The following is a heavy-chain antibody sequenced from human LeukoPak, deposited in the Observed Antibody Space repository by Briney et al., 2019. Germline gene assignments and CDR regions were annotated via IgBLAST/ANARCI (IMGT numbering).Heavy chain of an antibody. CDR3: VREDAHTYYFDF. CDR1: GYTFTSYH. D-gene: IGHD2-2*01. J-gene: IGHJ4*02. Sequence: GASVQVSCKTSGYTFTSYHMHWVRQAPGQGLEWVAIIKSTGDTTVYAQKFQGRVTVTRDTSTSTVYMDLSSLSSGDTAVYYCVREDAHTYYFDFWGQGTLVTVSS. V-gene: IGHV1-46*01. CDR2: IKSTGDTT.